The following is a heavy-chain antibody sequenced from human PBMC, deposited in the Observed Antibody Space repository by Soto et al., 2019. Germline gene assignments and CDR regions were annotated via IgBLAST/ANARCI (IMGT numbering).Heavy chain of an antibody. V-gene: IGHV3-48*02. CDR2: IISSSSTL. CDR3: ARDTMLRAVIPPGGWFDP. J-gene: IGHJ5*02. Sequence: EVQLVESGGGLVQPGGSLRLSCAASGFTFSSYSMNWVRQAPGKGLAWVSCIISSSSTLYSADSVKGRFTISRDNAKNSLYLQMNILRDDDTAVYYCARDTMLRAVIPPGGWFDPWGQGTLVTPSS. CDR1: GFTFSSYS. D-gene: IGHD3-10*01.